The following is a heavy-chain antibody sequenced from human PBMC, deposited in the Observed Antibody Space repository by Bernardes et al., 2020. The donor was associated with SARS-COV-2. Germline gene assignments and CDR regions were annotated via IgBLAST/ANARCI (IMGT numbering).Heavy chain of an antibody. CDR2: IWYDGSNE. CDR1: GFTFRRYG. J-gene: IGHJ6*04. CDR3: AREGAGFGSTTSYYNGIDV. D-gene: IGHD3-10*01. V-gene: IGHV3-33*01. Sequence: GGSLRLSCAVSGFTFRRYGMHWVRQAPGKGLEWVAIIWYDGSNEYYADSVKGRFTISRDNSRDTVYLQMNSLRGEDTAVYYCAREGAGFGSTTSYYNGIDVWGKGTTVNVAS.